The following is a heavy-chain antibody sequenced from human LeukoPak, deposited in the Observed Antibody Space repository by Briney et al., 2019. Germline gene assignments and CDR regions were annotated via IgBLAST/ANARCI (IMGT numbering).Heavy chain of an antibody. CDR3: ARLGYCSGGSCYGYWFDP. Sequence: VASVKVSCKASGGTFSSYAISWVRQAPGQGLEWMGGIIPIFGTANYAQKFQGRVTITADESTSTAYMELSSLRSEDTAVYYCARLGYCSGGSCYGYWFDPWGQGTQVTVSS. D-gene: IGHD2-15*01. V-gene: IGHV1-69*13. CDR2: IIPIFGTA. CDR1: GGTFSSYA. J-gene: IGHJ5*02.